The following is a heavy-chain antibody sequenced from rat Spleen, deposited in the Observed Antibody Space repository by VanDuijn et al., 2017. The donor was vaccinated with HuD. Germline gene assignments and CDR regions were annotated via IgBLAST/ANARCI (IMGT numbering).Heavy chain of an antibody. J-gene: IGHJ2*01. V-gene: IGHV5-29*01. D-gene: IGHD1-4*01. CDR2: ISYGDSSGHSGT. Sequence: EVKLVESGGGLVQPGRSLKLSCAASGFTFDDYGMAWVRQAPTTGLEWVATISYGDSSGHSGTYYRDSVKGRFTISRDNPKSTLYLQMDSLRSEDTATYYCARRHYGYTDYFDYWGQGVMVTVSS. CDR3: ARRHYGYTDYFDY. CDR1: GFTFDDYG.